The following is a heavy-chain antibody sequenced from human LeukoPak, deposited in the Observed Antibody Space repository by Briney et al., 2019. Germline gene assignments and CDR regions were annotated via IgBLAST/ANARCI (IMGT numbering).Heavy chain of an antibody. CDR1: GFTFSSYG. CDR2: ISYDGSNK. J-gene: IGHJ4*02. CDR3: LTQRFDY. Sequence: GGSLRLSCAASGFTFSSYGMHWVRQAPGKGLEWVAVISYDGSNKYYADSVKGRFTISRDNSKNTLYLQMNSLRAEDTAVYYCLTQRFDYWGQGTLVTVSS. V-gene: IGHV3-30*03.